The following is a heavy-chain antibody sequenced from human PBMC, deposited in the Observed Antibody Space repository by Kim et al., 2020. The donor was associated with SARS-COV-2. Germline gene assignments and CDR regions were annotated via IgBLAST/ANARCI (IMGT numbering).Heavy chain of an antibody. V-gene: IGHV1-69*01. CDR3: AQLGYGDPYYFDY. J-gene: IGHJ4*02. Sequence: YAQKFQGRVTITADESTSTAYMELSSLRSEDTAVYYCAQLGYGDPYYFDYWGQGTLVTVSS. D-gene: IGHD4-17*01.